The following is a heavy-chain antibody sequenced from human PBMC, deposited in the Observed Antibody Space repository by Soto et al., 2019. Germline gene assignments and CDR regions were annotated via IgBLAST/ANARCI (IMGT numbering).Heavy chain of an antibody. V-gene: IGHV1-18*01. CDR3: ARDRGVAPPVAGNTHYYYYMDV. D-gene: IGHD6-19*01. CDR1: GYSFTHYG. J-gene: IGHJ6*03. Sequence: QDQLVQSGVEVKKPGASVKVSCKASGYSFTHYGITWVRQAPGQGFEWMGWISAYNGNTNYAQKFRGRVTMTTDASTSTAYLDLRSLKSDDTAVYYCARDRGVAPPVAGNTHYYYYMDVWGKGTTGTVSS. CDR2: ISAYNGNT.